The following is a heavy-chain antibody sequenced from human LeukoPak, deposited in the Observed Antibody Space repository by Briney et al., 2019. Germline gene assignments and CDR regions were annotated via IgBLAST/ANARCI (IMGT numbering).Heavy chain of an antibody. CDR2: ISAYNGNT. CDR3: ARDEEWELLLDY. D-gene: IGHD1-26*01. CDR1: GYTFTSYG. V-gene: IGHV1-18*01. Sequence: RASVKVSCTACGYTFTSYGISLVRQAPGQGLEWMGWISAYNGNTNYAQKLQGRVTMTTDTSTSTAYMELRSLRSDDTAVYYCARDEEWELLLDYWGQGTLVTVSS. J-gene: IGHJ4*02.